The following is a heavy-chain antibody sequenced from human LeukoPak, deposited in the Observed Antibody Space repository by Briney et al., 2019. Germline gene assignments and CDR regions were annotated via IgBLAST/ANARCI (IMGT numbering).Heavy chain of an antibody. J-gene: IGHJ4*02. CDR2: ISSSSSTI. D-gene: IGHD3-3*01. CDR3: ARGNYDFWSGLSSL. Sequence: GFLGLFFAASGFTFSKFSMELVRRAPGKGLGWVSYISSSSSTIYYADSVKGRFTISRDNAKNSLYLQMNSLRAEDTAVYYCARGNYDFWSGLSSLWGQGTLVTVSS. CDR1: GFTFSKFS. V-gene: IGHV3-48*01.